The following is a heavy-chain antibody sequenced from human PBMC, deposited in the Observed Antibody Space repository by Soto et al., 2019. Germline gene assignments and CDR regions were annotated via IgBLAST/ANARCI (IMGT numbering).Heavy chain of an antibody. CDR1: GGSISTYY. J-gene: IGHJ4*02. CDR2: IYYSGST. Sequence: PSETLSLTCTVSGGSISTYYWSWIRQPPGKGLEWIGYIYYSGSTNYNPSLKSRVTISVDTSKSQFSLKLSSVTAADTAVYYCARTYRFDSWGQGTLVTVSS. D-gene: IGHD1-1*01. V-gene: IGHV4-59*12. CDR3: ARTYRFDS.